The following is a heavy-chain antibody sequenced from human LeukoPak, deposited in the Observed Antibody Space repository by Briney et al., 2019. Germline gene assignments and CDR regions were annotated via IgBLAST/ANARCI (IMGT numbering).Heavy chain of an antibody. D-gene: IGHD4-17*01. CDR2: ISAYNGNT. CDR3: ARAPTVTDPYYYYYYMDV. J-gene: IGHJ6*03. V-gene: IGHV1-18*01. Sequence: ASVKVSCKASGYTFTSYGISWVRQAPGQGLGWMGWISAYNGNTNYAQKLQGRVTMTTDTSTSTAYMELRSPRSDDTAVYYCARAPTVTDPYYYYYYMDVWGKGTTVTVSS. CDR1: GYTFTSYG.